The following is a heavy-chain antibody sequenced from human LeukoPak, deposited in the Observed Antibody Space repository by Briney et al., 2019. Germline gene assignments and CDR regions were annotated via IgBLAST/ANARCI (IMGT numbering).Heavy chain of an antibody. CDR3: ARGLMVVRGVTSRYYYYGMDV. D-gene: IGHD3-10*01. Sequence: TSETLSLTCTVAGGSISSYYGSWIRQPDGEVLEWIGRIYSSGRTNYNPPLKTRVTISVDTSKNQFSLKLSSVTAADTAVYYCARGLMVVRGVTSRYYYYGMDVWGQGTTVTVSS. V-gene: IGHV4-4*07. J-gene: IGHJ6*02. CDR1: GGSISSYY. CDR2: IYSSGRT.